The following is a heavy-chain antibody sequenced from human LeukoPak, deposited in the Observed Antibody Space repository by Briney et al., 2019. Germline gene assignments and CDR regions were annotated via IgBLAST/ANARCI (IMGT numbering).Heavy chain of an antibody. Sequence: SETLSLTCTVSGGSISSGDYYWSWIRQPPGKGLEWIGYIYYSGSTYYNPSLKSRVTISVDTSKNQFSLKLSSVTAADTAVYYCASVRENYDSSGYYRRSYWYFDLWGRGTLVTVSS. CDR1: GGSISSGDYY. J-gene: IGHJ2*01. CDR3: ASVRENYDSSGYYRRSYWYFDL. D-gene: IGHD3-22*01. V-gene: IGHV4-30-4*01. CDR2: IYYSGST.